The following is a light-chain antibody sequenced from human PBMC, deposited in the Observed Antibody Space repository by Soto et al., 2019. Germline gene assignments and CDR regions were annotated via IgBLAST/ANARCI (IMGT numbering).Light chain of an antibody. CDR3: SSYTSSSTLV. CDR2: DVS. V-gene: IGLV2-14*03. Sequence: QSVLTQPASVSGSPGQSITISCAGTSSDVGGYNYVSWYQHRPGKAPKLMIYDVSNRPSGVSNRFSGSKSGNTASLTISGLQAEDEADFYCSSYTSSSTLVFGGGTKVTVL. CDR1: SSDVGGYNY. J-gene: IGLJ3*02.